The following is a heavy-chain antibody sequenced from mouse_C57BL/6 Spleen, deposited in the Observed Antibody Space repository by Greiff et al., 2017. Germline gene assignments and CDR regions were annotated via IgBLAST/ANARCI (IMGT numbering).Heavy chain of an antibody. V-gene: IGHV1-59*01. Sequence: QVQLQQPGAELVRPGTSVKLSCKASGYTFTSYWMHWVKQRPGQGLEWIGVIDPSASYTNSNQKFKGKATLTVDTSSSTAYMQLSSLTAEDAAFYDCARSYDDPYVDYWGQGTTRTVSS. CDR3: ARSYDDPYVDY. J-gene: IGHJ2*01. CDR1: GYTFTSYW. CDR2: IDPSASYT. D-gene: IGHD2-3*01.